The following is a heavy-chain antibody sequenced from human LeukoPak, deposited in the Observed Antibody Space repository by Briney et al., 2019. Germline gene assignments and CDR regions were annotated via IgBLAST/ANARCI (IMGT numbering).Heavy chain of an antibody. J-gene: IGHJ6*02. V-gene: IGHV3-21*01. D-gene: IGHD5-24*01. CDR1: GFTFSSYS. CDR2: ISSSSSYI. Sequence: PGGSLRLSCAASGFTFSSYSMNWVRQAPGKGLEWVSSISSSSSYIYYADSVKGRFTISRDNAKNSLYLQMNSLRAEDTAVYYCARVKIKGYYYGMDVWGQGTTVTVSS. CDR3: ARVKIKGYYYGMDV.